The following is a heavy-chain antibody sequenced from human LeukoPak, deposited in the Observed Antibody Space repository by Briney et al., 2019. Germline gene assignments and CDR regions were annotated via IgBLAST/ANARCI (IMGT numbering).Heavy chain of an antibody. V-gene: IGHV3-30*18. D-gene: IGHD2-2*01. CDR3: AKAQGYATSWSPFDY. CDR2: ISYDGSNK. Sequence: PGRSLRLSCAASGFTFSSYGMHWVRQAPGKGLEWVAVISYDGSNKYYADSVKGRFTISRDNSKNTLYLQMNSLRVEDTALYYCAKAQGYATSWSPFDYWGQGTLVTVSS. J-gene: IGHJ4*02. CDR1: GFTFSSYG.